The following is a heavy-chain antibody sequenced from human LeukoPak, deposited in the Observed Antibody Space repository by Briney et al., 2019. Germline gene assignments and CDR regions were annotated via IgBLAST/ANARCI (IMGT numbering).Heavy chain of an antibody. CDR3: TRRGAASDAFDI. Sequence: GGSLRLSCAASGFTFSSYWMHWVRQAPGKGLVWVSRIKYDGSSTNYADSVKGRFTISRDDAKNTLYLQMNSLRAEDTAVYYCTRRGAASDAFDIWGQGTMVTVSS. J-gene: IGHJ3*02. D-gene: IGHD3-16*01. CDR2: IKYDGSST. CDR1: GFTFSSYW. V-gene: IGHV3-74*01.